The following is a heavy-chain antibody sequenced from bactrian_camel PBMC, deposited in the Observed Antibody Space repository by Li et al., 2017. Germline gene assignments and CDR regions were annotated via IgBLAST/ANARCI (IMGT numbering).Heavy chain of an antibody. CDR1: GHSRGSNC. CDR2: IRRDGGET. V-gene: IGHV3S45*01. J-gene: IGHJ4*01. CDR3: AAQFLEASCSVVHAIDR. Sequence: HVQLVESGGGSVQAGGSLRLSCKVPGHSRGSNCVGWYRLPSGRAPAEREGIAAIRRDGGETWYAASVKGRFTISRDSAKNTVYLQMDNLQPEDTAVYYCAAQFLEASCSVVHAIDRWGQGTQVTVS. D-gene: IGHD3*01.